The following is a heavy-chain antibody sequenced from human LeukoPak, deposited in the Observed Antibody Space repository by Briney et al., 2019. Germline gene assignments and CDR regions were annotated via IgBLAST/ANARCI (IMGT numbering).Heavy chain of an antibody. D-gene: IGHD2-15*01. Sequence: GGSLRLYCAASGVTFSSYNMHWVRPAPGKGLEWVAVISNDGNNKDYADSVKGRFTISRDKSKNTLSLQMHSLRTEDTAVYFCATLIGSWGQGTLVTVSS. CDR3: ATLIGS. J-gene: IGHJ4*01. CDR1: GVTFSSYN. V-gene: IGHV3-30-3*01. CDR2: ISNDGNNK.